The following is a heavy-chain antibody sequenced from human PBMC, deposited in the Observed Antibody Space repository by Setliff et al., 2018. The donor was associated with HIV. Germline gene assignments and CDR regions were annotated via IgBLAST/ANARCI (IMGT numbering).Heavy chain of an antibody. J-gene: IGHJ4*02. CDR2: IWYDSSKK. V-gene: IGHV3-33*06. CDR3: AKDHPTGYSSSWYFDY. CDR1: GFTFNSYG. Sequence: GGSLRLSCAASGFTFNSYGIHWVRQAQGKGLEWVALIWYDSSKKEFVDSVKGRFTMSRDNSKNTVSLQMNSLRAEDTAVYYCAKDHPTGYSSSWYFDYWGQGTLVTVSS. D-gene: IGHD6-13*01.